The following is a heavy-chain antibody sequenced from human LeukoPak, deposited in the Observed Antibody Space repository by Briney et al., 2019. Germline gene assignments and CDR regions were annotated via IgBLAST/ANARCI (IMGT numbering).Heavy chain of an antibody. CDR3: ARRGITISGVLVYHYSGLDV. CDR2: IKEDGSEK. Sequence: GGSLRLSCAGSGFTFSSHWMNWVRQAPGKGLEWVASIKEDGSEKHYVDSVSGRFTISRDNAKNSLHLQMSSLRAEDTAVYYCARRGITISGVLVYHYSGLDVWGQGTTVTVSS. V-gene: IGHV3-7*01. J-gene: IGHJ6*02. D-gene: IGHD3-3*01. CDR1: GFTFSSHW.